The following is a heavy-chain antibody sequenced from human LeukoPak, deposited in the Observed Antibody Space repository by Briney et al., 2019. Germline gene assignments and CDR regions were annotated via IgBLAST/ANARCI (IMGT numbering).Heavy chain of an antibody. V-gene: IGHV3-23*01. CDR3: AKKGEQQLVQGFGS. CDR2: ISGSGGST. J-gene: IGHJ4*02. Sequence: PGGSLRLSCAASGFTFSNYAMSWVRQAPGKGLEWVSAISGSGGSTYYADSVKGRFTISRDNSKNTLYLQMNSLRAEDTAVYYCAKKGEQQLVQGFGSWGQRTLVTVSS. CDR1: GFTFSNYA. D-gene: IGHD6-13*01.